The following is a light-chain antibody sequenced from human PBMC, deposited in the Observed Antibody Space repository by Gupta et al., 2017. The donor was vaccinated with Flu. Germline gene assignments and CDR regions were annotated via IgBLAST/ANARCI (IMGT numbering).Light chain of an antibody. Sequence: SSELTQDPAVSVALGQTVRITCQGDSLRSYYASWYQQKPGQPPVLVIYGKNNRPSGIPHRFSGSSSGNTASLTITGAQAEDEADYYCNTRDSSGNHWVFGGGTKLTVL. CDR2: GKN. CDR3: NTRDSSGNHWV. J-gene: IGLJ3*02. V-gene: IGLV3-19*01. CDR1: SLRSYY.